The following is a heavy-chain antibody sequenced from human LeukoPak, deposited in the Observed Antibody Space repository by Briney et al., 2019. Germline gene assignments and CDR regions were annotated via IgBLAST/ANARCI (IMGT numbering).Heavy chain of an antibody. CDR3: ATNPTIDSSGYYFSLVYFDY. CDR2: IIPILGIA. V-gene: IGHV1-69*04. CDR1: GGTFSSYA. J-gene: IGHJ4*02. D-gene: IGHD3-22*01. Sequence: ASVKVSCKASGGTFSSYAISWVRQAPGRGLEWMGRIIPILGIANYAQKFQGRVTITADKSTSTAYMELSSLRSEDTAVYYCATNPTIDSSGYYFSLVYFDYWGQGTLVTVSS.